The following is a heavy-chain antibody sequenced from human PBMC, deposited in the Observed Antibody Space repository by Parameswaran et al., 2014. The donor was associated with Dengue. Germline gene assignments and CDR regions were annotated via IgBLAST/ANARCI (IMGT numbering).Heavy chain of an antibody. V-gene: IGHV4-4*02. J-gene: IGHJ4*02. CDR2: IYHSGST. CDR3: ARDVVGYCTNGVCYRRGAFDY. D-gene: IGHD2-8*01. Sequence: VRQAPGKGLEWIGEIYHSGSTNYNPSLKSRVTISVDKSKNQFSLKLSSVTAADTAVYYCARDVVGYCTNGVCYRRGAFDYWGQGTLVTVSS.